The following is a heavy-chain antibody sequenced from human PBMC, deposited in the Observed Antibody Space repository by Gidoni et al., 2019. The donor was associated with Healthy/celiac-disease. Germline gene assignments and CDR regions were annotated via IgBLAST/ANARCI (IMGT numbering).Heavy chain of an antibody. V-gene: IGHV4-34*01. CDR3: AKGGGSYYFDY. CDR2: IEHSGST. J-gene: IGHJ4*02. CDR1: GGSFSGYY. Sequence: QVQLQLWGAGLLKPSEPLSLTCAVYGGSFSGYYWSWIRPPPGKGLEWIGEIEHSGSTNYNPSLQSRVTISVDTSKNQFSLKLSSVTAADASVYDCAKGGGSYYFDYWGQGTLVTVSS. D-gene: IGHD1-26*01.